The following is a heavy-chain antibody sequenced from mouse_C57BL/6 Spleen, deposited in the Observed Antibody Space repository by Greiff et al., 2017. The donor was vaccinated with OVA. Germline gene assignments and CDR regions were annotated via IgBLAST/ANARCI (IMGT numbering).Heavy chain of an antibody. V-gene: IGHV1-81*01. Sequence: VKLQESGAELARPGASVKLSCKASGYTFTSYGISWVKQRTGQGLEWIGEIYPRSGNTYYNEKFKGKATLTADKSSSTAYMELRSLTSEDSAVYFCAGMGLEYAMDYWGQGTSVTVSS. J-gene: IGHJ4*01. CDR3: AGMGLEYAMDY. CDR2: IYPRSGNT. D-gene: IGHD3-1*01. CDR1: GYTFTSYG.